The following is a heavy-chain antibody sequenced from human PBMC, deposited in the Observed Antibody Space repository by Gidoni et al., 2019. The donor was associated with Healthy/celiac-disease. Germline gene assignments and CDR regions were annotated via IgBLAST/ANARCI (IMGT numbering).Heavy chain of an antibody. CDR2: FSWYSCSI. CDR1: SYSFGEYE. J-gene: IGHJ3*02. CDR3: AKARYDSIGSYRDDAFAI. D-gene: IGHD3-22*01. V-gene: IGHV3-9*01. Sequence: QLWESGGGLVQPGRALRPSGAAASYSFGEYEMHWVRHAPGNGREGVSGFSWYSCSICYVVSVKRRFTISRANAKNALYLPMNSLGAEDTALSSCAKARYDSIGSYRDDAFAIWGQGTMVTVSS.